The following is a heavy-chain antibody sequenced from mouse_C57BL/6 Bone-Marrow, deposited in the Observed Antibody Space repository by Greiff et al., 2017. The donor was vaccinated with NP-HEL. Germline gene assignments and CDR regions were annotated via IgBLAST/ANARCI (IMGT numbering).Heavy chain of an antibody. V-gene: IGHV5-4*03. CDR1: GFTFSSYA. CDR3: ALLGFAY. J-gene: IGHJ3*01. Sequence: EVKLVESGGGLVKPGGSPKLSCAASGFTFSSYAMAWVRQTPEKRLEWVATISDGGSYTYYPDNVKGRFTISRDNAKNNLYLQMSHLKSEDTAMYYCALLGFAYWGQGTLVTVSA. CDR2: ISDGGSYT. D-gene: IGHD1-1*01.